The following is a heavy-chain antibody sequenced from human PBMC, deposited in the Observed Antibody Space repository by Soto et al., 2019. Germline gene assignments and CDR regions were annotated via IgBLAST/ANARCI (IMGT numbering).Heavy chain of an antibody. Sequence: EVQLLESGGGLVQPGGSLRVSCAASGFTFSSYTMGWVRQAPGKGLEWVSSVSGRGANTYYADSVRGRFTISRDNFKNTLYLEMNSLRGEDTAVYYCAKDRGGFANGWEYFDSWGQGTPVTVSS. CDR2: VSGRGANT. D-gene: IGHD6-19*01. J-gene: IGHJ4*02. CDR1: GFTFSSYT. CDR3: AKDRGGFANGWEYFDS. V-gene: IGHV3-23*01.